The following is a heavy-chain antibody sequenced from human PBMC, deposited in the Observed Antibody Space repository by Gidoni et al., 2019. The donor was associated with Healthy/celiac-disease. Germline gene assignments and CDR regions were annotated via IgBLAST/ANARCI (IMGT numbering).Heavy chain of an antibody. CDR3: ARAWELLPSY. D-gene: IGHD1-26*01. V-gene: IGHV4-38-2*01. J-gene: IGHJ4*02. CDR1: GYSISSGYY. Sequence: QVQLQESGPGLVKPSETLSLTCAVSGYSISSGYYWGWIRQPPGKGLEWIGSIYHSGSTYYNPSLKSRVTISVDTSKNQFSLKLSSVTAADTAVYYCARAWELLPSYWGQGTLVTVSS. CDR2: IYHSGST.